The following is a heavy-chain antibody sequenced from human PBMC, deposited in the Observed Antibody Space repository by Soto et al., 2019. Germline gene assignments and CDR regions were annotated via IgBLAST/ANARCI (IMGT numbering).Heavy chain of an antibody. J-gene: IGHJ4*02. D-gene: IGHD1-26*01. CDR1: GFTFSSYG. V-gene: IGHV3-30*18. Sequence: PGGSLRLSCVASGFTFSSYGMHWVRQAPGKGLEWVAIISYDGSNTYYADSVKGRFTISRDNSKNTLYLQMNSLRAEDTSVYYCAKEGGLSGSYYISSSYYFDYWGQGTXVTVSS. CDR3: AKEGGLSGSYYISSSYYFDY. CDR2: ISYDGSNT.